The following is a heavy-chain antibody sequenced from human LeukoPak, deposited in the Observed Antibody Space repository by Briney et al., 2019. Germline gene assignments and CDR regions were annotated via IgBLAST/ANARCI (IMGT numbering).Heavy chain of an antibody. V-gene: IGHV1-46*03. Sequence: ASVKVSCKASGYTFTSYYMHLVRQAPGQGLEWMGIINPSGGSTSYAQKFQGRVTMTRDTSTSTVYMELSSLRSKDTATHYCARDRSSDFDYWGQGTLVTVSS. J-gene: IGHJ4*02. CDR1: GYTFTSYY. CDR2: INPSGGST. D-gene: IGHD6-6*01. CDR3: ARDRSSDFDY.